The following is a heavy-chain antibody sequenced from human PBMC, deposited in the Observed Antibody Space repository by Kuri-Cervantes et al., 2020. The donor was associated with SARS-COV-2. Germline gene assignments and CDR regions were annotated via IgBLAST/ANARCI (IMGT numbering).Heavy chain of an antibody. CDR3: AREDATDGLDL. CDR2: IGSIENKG. Sequence: GESLKISCEVSGITFNNYDMNWVRRSPGKGLEWVSFIGSIENKGYYADSVKGRFTLSRDDAKNSLHLQMNSLGVEDTAIYYCAREDATDGLDLWGRGTMVTVSS. D-gene: IGHD2-15*01. CDR1: GITFNNYD. J-gene: IGHJ3*01. V-gene: IGHV3-48*03.